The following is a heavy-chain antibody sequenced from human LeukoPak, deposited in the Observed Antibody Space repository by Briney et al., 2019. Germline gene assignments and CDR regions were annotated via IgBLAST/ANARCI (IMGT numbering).Heavy chain of an antibody. D-gene: IGHD5-12*01. CDR3: ARVLSVDIAATALSY. J-gene: IGHJ4*02. CDR1: RYTFTGYY. CDR2: FNPNSGGT. V-gene: IGHV1-2*02. Sequence: ASVKVSSKASRYTFTGYYMHWVRQAPGHGLEWMGWFNPNSGGTNYAQKFQGRVTITRDTSISTAYMELSRLRSEDTAVYYCARVLSVDIAATALSYWGQGTLVTVSS.